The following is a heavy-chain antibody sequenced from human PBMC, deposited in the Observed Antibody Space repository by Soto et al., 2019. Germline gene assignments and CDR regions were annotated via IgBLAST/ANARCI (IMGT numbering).Heavy chain of an antibody. CDR3: AREVYSSSWYDAFDI. J-gene: IGHJ3*02. CDR1: GFTFSSYD. CDR2: IGTAGDT. V-gene: IGHV3-13*01. Sequence: EVQLVESGGGLVQPGGSLRLSCAASGFTFSSYDMHWVRQATGKGLEWVSAIGTAGDTYYPGSVKGRFTISRENAKNSLYLQMNSLRAGDTAVYYCAREVYSSSWYDAFDIWGQGTMVTGSS. D-gene: IGHD6-13*01.